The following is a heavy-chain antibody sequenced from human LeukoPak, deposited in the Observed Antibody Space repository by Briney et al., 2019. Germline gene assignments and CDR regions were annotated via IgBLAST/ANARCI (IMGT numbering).Heavy chain of an antibody. CDR1: GYTLISYS. CDR2: ISAYNGHT. V-gene: IGHV1-18*01. Sequence: ASVKVSCKASGYTLISYSISWVRQAPGQGLEWMGWISAYNGHTNYAQKLQGRVTMTTDTSTGTAYMELRSLRPDDTAVYYCARGDCSSDTCYLPEYLQHWGQGTLVTVSS. J-gene: IGHJ1*01. D-gene: IGHD2-15*01. CDR3: ARGDCSSDTCYLPEYLQH.